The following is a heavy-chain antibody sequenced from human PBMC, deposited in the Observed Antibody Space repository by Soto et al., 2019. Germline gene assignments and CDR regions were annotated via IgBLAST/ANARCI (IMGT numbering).Heavy chain of an antibody. J-gene: IGHJ4*02. CDR1: GDSIGSYY. Sequence: SETLSLTCTVSGDSIGSYYWSWIRQPPGKGLEWIGYIHYSGSTNYNPSLKSRVTISLDMSKNQFSLKLNSVTAADTAVYYCARIAAAGTKFDYWGQGTLVTVSS. D-gene: IGHD6-13*01. CDR3: ARIAAAGTKFDY. CDR2: IHYSGST. V-gene: IGHV4-59*01.